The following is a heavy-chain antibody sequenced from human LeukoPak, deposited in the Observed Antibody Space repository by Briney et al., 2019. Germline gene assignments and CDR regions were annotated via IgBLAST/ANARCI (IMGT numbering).Heavy chain of an antibody. V-gene: IGHV4-34*01. Sequence: SETLSLTCAVYGGTFNGYYWSWIRQPPGKGLEWIGSIYYSGSTYYNPSLKSRVTISVDTSKNQFSLKLSSVTAADTAVYYCARGVYRTRQWHYWGQGTLVTVSS. CDR2: IYYSGST. CDR3: ARGVYRTRQWHY. J-gene: IGHJ4*02. CDR1: GGTFNGYY. D-gene: IGHD6-19*01.